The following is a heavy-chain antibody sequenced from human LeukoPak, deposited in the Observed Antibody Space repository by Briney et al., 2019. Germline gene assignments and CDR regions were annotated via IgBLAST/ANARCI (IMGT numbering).Heavy chain of an antibody. CDR3: AREVVVVRGAAFDI. Sequence: ASVKVSCKASGYTFTSYGISWVRQAPGQGLEWMGIINPSGGSTSYAQKFQGRVTMTRDTSTSTVYMELSSLRSEDTAVYYCAREVVVVRGAAFDIWGQGTMVTVSS. J-gene: IGHJ3*02. V-gene: IGHV1-46*01. D-gene: IGHD3-22*01. CDR1: GYTFTSYG. CDR2: INPSGGST.